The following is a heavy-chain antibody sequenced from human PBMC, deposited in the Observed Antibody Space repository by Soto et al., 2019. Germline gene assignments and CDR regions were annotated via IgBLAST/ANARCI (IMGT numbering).Heavy chain of an antibody. J-gene: IGHJ4*02. CDR3: ARDGSPSVRNPRTYSDY. V-gene: IGHV3-30-3*01. CDR1: GFIFSNYA. CDR2: ISSDGSNT. Sequence: QVHLVESGGGVVQSGRSLRLSCAASGFIFSNYAMHWVRQAPGKGLEWVAIISSDGSNTYYAGSVRGRFTISRDNSENTLYLQMNSHRPEDTAVYYCARDGSPSVRNPRTYSDYWGQGTLVTVSS.